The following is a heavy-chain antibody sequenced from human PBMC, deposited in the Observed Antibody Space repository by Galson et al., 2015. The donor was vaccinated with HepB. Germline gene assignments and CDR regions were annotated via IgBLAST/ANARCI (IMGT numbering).Heavy chain of an antibody. CDR3: AKPHPLAVAGYGAFDI. J-gene: IGHJ3*02. CDR2: IRWDGGGT. V-gene: IGHV3-43*01. D-gene: IGHD6-19*01. CDR1: GFTFDHHT. Sequence: SLSLCCEASGFTFDHHTRYWIRQSPGKGLEWVSLIRWDGGGTYYEDSVKGRFTISRVNRKNSLYLHMNSLRTEDTALYYCAKPHPLAVAGYGAFDIWGQGTMVTVSS.